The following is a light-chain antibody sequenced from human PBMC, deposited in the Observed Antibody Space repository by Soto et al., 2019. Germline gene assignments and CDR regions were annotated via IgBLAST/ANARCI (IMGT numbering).Light chain of an antibody. Sequence: EIVMTQSPVTLSVSPGERATLSCRASQSVGTNLAWYRQKPGQSPRLLIYGASTRATGVPARISGSGSGTDFTLTISSLQSEDFALYYCQQYNNWPRTFGQGTKVEIK. V-gene: IGKV3-15*01. J-gene: IGKJ1*01. CDR2: GAS. CDR3: QQYNNWPRT. CDR1: QSVGTN.